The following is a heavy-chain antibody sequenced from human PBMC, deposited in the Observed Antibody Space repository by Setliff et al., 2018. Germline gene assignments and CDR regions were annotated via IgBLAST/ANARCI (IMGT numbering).Heavy chain of an antibody. J-gene: IGHJ2*01. D-gene: IGHD3-9*01. CDR2: INGGNGNT. CDR3: ARETYDILTGYTYWYFDL. CDR1: GYTFTNYA. Sequence: ASVKVSCKASGYTFTNYALHWLRQAPGQRLEWMAYINGGNGNTHYSQKFRGRVTVTRDTSASTVFMELSTLRSEDTAVYYCARETYDILTGYTYWYFDLWVPETLLVTVSS. V-gene: IGHV1-3*01.